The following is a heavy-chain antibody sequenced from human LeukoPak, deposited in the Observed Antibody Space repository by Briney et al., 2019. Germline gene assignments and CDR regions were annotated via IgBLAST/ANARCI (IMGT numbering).Heavy chain of an antibody. Sequence: GGSLRLSCAASGFTFTNYAMTWVRQAPGKGLGWVSSISAGGVITYYADSVKGRLTISRDNAKHSLYLQMNSLRAEDTAVYYCARDSPYSGCDLGISFDYWGQGTLVTVSS. CDR3: ARDSPYSGCDLGISFDY. CDR2: ISAGGVIT. CDR1: GFTFTNYA. D-gene: IGHD5-12*01. J-gene: IGHJ4*02. V-gene: IGHV3-23*01.